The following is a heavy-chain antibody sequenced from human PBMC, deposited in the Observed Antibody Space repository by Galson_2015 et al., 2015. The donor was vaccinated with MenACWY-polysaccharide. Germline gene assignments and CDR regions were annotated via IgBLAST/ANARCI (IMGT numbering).Heavy chain of an antibody. V-gene: IGHV2-5*01. J-gene: IGHJ4*02. D-gene: IGHD7-27*01. Sequence: PALVKPTQTLTLTCTFSGFSLSTSGVGVAWIRQPPGKALEWLALIYWHDDKRFSPSLKSRLTITKDTSKNQVVLTMTNMDPVDTATYHCAHDPLLGSFDYWGQETLVTVSS. CDR2: IYWHDDK. CDR1: GFSLSTSGVG. CDR3: AHDPLLGSFDY.